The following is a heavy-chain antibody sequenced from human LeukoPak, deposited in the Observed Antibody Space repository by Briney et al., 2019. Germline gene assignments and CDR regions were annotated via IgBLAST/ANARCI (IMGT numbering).Heavy chain of an antibody. J-gene: IGHJ3*02. CDR3: ARGRIKSRTDAFDI. D-gene: IGHD2/OR15-2a*01. CDR2: IYTSGST. CDR1: GGSFSGYY. Sequence: SETLSLTCAVYGGSFSGYYWSWIRQPAGKGLEWIGRIYTSGSTNYNPSLKSRVTISVDTSKNQFSLKLSSVTAADTAVYYCARGRIKSRTDAFDIWGQGTMVTVSS. V-gene: IGHV4-59*10.